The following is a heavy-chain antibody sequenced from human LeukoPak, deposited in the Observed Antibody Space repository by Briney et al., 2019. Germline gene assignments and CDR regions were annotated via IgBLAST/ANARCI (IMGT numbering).Heavy chain of an antibody. J-gene: IGHJ5*02. D-gene: IGHD2-2*01. V-gene: IGHV3-73*01. Sequence: GSLRLSCAGSGFTISSYWMTWVRQASGKGLEWVGRIRNKANSYATTYAASVKGRFTIFRDDSKNTAYLQMNSLKTEDTAVYYCARGFCSSTSCYPGWFDPWGQGTLVTVSS. CDR3: ARGFCSSTSCYPGWFDP. CDR2: IRNKANSYAT. CDR1: GFTISSYW.